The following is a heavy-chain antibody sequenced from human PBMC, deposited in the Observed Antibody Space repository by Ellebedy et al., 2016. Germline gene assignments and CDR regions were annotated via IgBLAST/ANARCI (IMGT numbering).Heavy chain of an antibody. CDR3: ACGYHDNTDYFDY. CDR2: INEDGSAK. Sequence: GESLKISCAASGFIFRTYWMTWIRQAPGKGLEWVAIINEDGSAKYYLDSVKGRLTISRDNAKNSLYLQVNSLRAEDTAVYYCACGYHDNTDYFDYWGQGTLVTVSS. V-gene: IGHV3-7*02. J-gene: IGHJ4*02. D-gene: IGHD5-12*01. CDR1: GFIFRTYW.